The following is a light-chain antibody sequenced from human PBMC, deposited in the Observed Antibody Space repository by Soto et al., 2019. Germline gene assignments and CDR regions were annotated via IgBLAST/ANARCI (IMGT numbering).Light chain of an antibody. CDR3: AAWDDSLNGVV. Sequence: QSVLTQPPSASGTPGQRVTISCSGSSSNIGSNTVSWYQQLPGTAPKLLIYTNNQRPSGVPDRFSGSKSGTSASLAISGLQSEDEADYYCAAWDDSLNGVVFGGGTKRPS. CDR2: TNN. J-gene: IGLJ2*01. V-gene: IGLV1-44*01. CDR1: SSNIGSNT.